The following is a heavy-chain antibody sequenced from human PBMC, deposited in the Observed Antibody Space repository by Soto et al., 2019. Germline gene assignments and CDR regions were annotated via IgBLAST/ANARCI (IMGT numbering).Heavy chain of an antibody. CDR1: GDSVSSNSAA. CDR2: TYYRSKWYN. V-gene: IGHV6-1*01. Sequence: SQTLSLTCAISGDSVSSNSAAWNWIRQSPSRGLKWLGRTYYRSKWYNDYAVSVKSRITINPDTSKNQFSLQLNSVTPEDTAVYYCASSSYTVDPYCSSTSCPPPYYYYGMDVWGQGTTVTVSS. J-gene: IGHJ6*02. CDR3: ASSSYTVDPYCSSTSCPPPYYYYGMDV. D-gene: IGHD2-2*01.